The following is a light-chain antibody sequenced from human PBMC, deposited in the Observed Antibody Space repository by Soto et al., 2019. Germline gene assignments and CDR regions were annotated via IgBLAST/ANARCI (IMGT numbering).Light chain of an antibody. Sequence: DIQMIQSPSSLSASVGDRVTIYCRASQSIARHLYWYQQKPGKTPKLLIYAASTLQSEVPSRFSASGSETDFTLTISDLQPEDFAVYYCQQSHSAPLTFGGGTKLEI. V-gene: IGKV1-39*01. CDR1: QSIARH. CDR3: QQSHSAPLT. J-gene: IGKJ4*01. CDR2: AAS.